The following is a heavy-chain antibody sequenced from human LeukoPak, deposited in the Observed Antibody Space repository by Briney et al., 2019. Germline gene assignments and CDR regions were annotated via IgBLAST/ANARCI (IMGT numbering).Heavy chain of an antibody. Sequence: GGSLRLSCAASGFTFSSYGTHWVRQAPGKGLEWVAFIRYDGSNKYYADSVKGRFTISRDNSKNTLYLQMNSLRAEDTAVYYCAKDRFIAAAGTLDPWGQGTLVTVSS. CDR2: IRYDGSNK. CDR3: AKDRFIAAAGTLDP. CDR1: GFTFSSYG. V-gene: IGHV3-30*02. J-gene: IGHJ5*02. D-gene: IGHD6-13*01.